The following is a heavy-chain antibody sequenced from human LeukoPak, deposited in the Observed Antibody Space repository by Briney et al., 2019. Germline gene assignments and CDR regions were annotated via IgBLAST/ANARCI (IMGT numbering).Heavy chain of an antibody. CDR1: GDSVSSNSAA. D-gene: IGHD6-19*01. Sequence: SQTLSLTCAISGDSVSSNSAAWNWIRQSPSRGIEWLGRTYYRSKWYNDYAVSVKSRITINPYTSKNQFSLQLNSVTPEDTAVYYCARERGGGWYGNYYYGMDVWGQGTTVTVSS. CDR2: TYYRSKWYN. CDR3: ARERGGGWYGNYYYGMDV. V-gene: IGHV6-1*01. J-gene: IGHJ6*02.